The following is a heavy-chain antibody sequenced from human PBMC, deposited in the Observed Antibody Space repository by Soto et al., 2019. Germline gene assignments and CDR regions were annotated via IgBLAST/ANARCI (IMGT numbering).Heavy chain of an antibody. CDR1: GYSFAGYW. CDR2: IDPSDSQT. Sequence: GESLKISCKGSGYSFAGYWITLVRQKPGKGLEWMGRIDPSDSQTYYSPSFRGHVTISVTKSITTVFLQWSSLRASDTAMYYCARQIYDSDTGPNFQYYFDSWGQGTPVTVSS. CDR3: ARQIYDSDTGPNFQYYFDS. D-gene: IGHD3-22*01. V-gene: IGHV5-10-1*01. J-gene: IGHJ4*02.